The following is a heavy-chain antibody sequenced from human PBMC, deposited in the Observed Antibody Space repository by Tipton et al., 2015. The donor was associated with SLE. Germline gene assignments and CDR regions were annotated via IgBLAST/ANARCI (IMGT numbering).Heavy chain of an antibody. CDR1: GGSISSYY. J-gene: IGHJ2*01. Sequence: ILSLTCTVSGGSISSYYWSWIRQPPGKGLEWIGYIYFSGSTNYNPSLKSRVTISVDTSKNQFSLKLSSVTAADTAVYYCARLGITMVQGGRHWYFDLWGRGTLVTVSS. CDR3: ARLGITMVQGGRHWYFDL. V-gene: IGHV4-59*01. D-gene: IGHD3-10*01. CDR2: IYFSGST.